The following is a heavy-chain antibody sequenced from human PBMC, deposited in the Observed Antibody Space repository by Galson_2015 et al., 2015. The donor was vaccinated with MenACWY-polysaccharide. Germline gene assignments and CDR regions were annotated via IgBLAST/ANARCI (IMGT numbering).Heavy chain of an antibody. V-gene: IGHV3-23*01. D-gene: IGHD6-13*01. Sequence: SGGSTYYADSVKGRFTISRDNSKNTLYLQMNSLRAEDTAIYYCAKADGWGAAAFDYRGQGTLVTVSS. J-gene: IGHJ4*02. CDR3: AKADGWGAAAFDY. CDR2: SGGST.